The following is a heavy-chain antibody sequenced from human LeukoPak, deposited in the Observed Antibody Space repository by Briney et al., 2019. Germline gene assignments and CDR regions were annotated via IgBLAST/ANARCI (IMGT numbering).Heavy chain of an antibody. D-gene: IGHD5-12*01. CDR1: GFTFSSYG. J-gene: IGHJ4*02. V-gene: IGHV3-30*18. CDR3: AKASSGYDQTLNFDY. CDR2: ISYDGSNK. Sequence: GGSLRLSCAASGFTFSSYGMHWVRQAPGKGLEWVAVISYDGSNKYYADSVKGRFTISRDNSKNTLYLQMNSLRAEDTAVYYCAKASSGYDQTLNFDYWGQGTLVTVSS.